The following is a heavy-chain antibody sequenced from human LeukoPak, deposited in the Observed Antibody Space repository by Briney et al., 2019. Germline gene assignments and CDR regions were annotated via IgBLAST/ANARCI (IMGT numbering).Heavy chain of an antibody. CDR1: GGSISSSSYY. CDR3: ARQLGWELLRGEEFDY. D-gene: IGHD1-26*01. CDR2: IYYSGST. V-gene: IGHV4-39*01. J-gene: IGHJ4*02. Sequence: PSETLSLTCTVSGGSISSSSYYWGWIRQPPGKGLEWIGSIYYSGSTYYNPSLKSRVTISVDTSKNQFSLKLSSVTAADAAVYYGARQLGWELLRGEEFDYWGQGTLVTVSS.